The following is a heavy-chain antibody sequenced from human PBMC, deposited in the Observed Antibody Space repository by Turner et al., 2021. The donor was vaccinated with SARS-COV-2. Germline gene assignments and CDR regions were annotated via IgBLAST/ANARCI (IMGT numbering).Heavy chain of an antibody. CDR2: MNPDSVNT. J-gene: IGHJ2*01. CDR1: GYTFTSYD. V-gene: IGHV1-8*03. D-gene: IGHD2-2*01. Sequence: QVQLVQSGAEVKKPGDSVKVSCQASGYTFTSYDFNWLQQATGQGLELMGWMNPDSVNTAYAQKFQDIVTITRNTSISTAYMELSSLRAEDTAVYYCARGGYCSSTSCSPYWYFDLWGRGTLVTVSS. CDR3: ARGGYCSSTSCSPYWYFDL.